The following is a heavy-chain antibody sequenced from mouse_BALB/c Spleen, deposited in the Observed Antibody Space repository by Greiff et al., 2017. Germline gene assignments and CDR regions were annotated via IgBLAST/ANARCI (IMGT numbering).Heavy chain of an antibody. CDR3: AGGWDYAMDY. CDR1: GYAFTNYL. V-gene: IGHV1-54*01. Sequence: QVQLQQSGAELVRPGTSVKVSCKASGYAFTNYLIEWVKQRPGQGLEWIGVINPGSGGTNYNEKFKGKATLTADKSSSTAYMQLSSLTSDDSAVYFCAGGWDYAMDYWGQGTSVTVSS. J-gene: IGHJ4*01. D-gene: IGHD1-1*02. CDR2: INPGSGGT.